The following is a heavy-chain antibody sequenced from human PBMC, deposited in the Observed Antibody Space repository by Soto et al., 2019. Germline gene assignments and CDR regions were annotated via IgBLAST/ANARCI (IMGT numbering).Heavy chain of an antibody. Sequence: QVQLVESGGGVVQPGRSLRLSCAASGFTFSSYGMHWVHQAPGKGLEWVAVIWYDGSNKYYADSVKGRFTISRDNSKNTLYLQMNSLRAEDTAVYYCARDGRYFDWLGDYYGMDVWGQGTTVTVSS. V-gene: IGHV3-33*01. CDR2: IWYDGSNK. J-gene: IGHJ6*02. CDR3: ARDGRYFDWLGDYYGMDV. CDR1: GFTFSSYG. D-gene: IGHD3-9*01.